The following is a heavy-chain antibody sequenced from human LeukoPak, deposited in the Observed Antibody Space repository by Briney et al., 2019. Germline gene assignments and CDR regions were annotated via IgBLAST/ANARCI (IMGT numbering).Heavy chain of an antibody. CDR1: GFTFSSYA. V-gene: IGHV3-23*01. J-gene: IGHJ4*02. Sequence: GGSLRLSCAASGFTFSSYAMSWVRQAPGKGLEWVSATSGSGGSTYYADSVKGRFTISRDNSKNTLYLQINSLRAEDTAVYYCAKARTMIVVVADYWGQGTLVTVSS. D-gene: IGHD3-22*01. CDR2: TSGSGGST. CDR3: AKARTMIVVVADY.